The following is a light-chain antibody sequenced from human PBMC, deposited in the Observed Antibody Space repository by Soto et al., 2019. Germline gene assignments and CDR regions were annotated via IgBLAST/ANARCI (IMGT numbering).Light chain of an antibody. J-gene: IGLJ1*01. V-gene: IGLV2-14*01. CDR1: SSDVGGYNY. Sequence: QSVLTQPASVSGSPGQSITISCTGTSSDVGGYNYVSWYQQHPGKAPKLMIYDVSNRPSGVSNRFSGSKSGNTASLTISGLQAEDEADYYCSSYTSSSTLLFGTGNKVTVL. CDR3: SSYTSSSTLL. CDR2: DVS.